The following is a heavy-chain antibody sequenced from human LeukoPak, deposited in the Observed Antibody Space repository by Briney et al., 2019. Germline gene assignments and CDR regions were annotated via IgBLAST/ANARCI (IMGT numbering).Heavy chain of an antibody. D-gene: IGHD2-21*01. CDR2: IKRDGSEK. CDR1: GFTLSTYW. J-gene: IGHJ4*02. V-gene: IGHV3-7*02. CDR3: ARLKGERSLFEN. Sequence: GGSLRLSCAASGFTLSTYWMTRVRQAPGKGLEWVANIKRDGSEKYYADSVKGRFTISRDNAKNSLYLQMNSLRVEDTAVYYCARLKGERSLFENWGQGTLVTVSS.